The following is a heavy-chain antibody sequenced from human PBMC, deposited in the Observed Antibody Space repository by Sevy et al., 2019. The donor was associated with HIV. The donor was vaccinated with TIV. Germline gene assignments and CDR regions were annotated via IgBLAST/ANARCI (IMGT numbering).Heavy chain of an antibody. CDR3: ARAGPGIKGDAFDI. CDR2: ISAYNGNT. Sequence: ASVKVSCKASGYTFSSYGISWVRQAPGQGLEWMGWISAYNGNTIYAQKLQGRVTMTTDTSTSTAYMELRSLRSDDTAVYYCARAGPGIKGDAFDIWGQGTMVTVSS. V-gene: IGHV1-18*01. J-gene: IGHJ3*02. CDR1: GYTFSSYG.